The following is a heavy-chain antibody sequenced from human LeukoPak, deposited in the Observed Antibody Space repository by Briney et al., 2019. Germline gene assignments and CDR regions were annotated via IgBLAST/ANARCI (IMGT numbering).Heavy chain of an antibody. V-gene: IGHV4-59*08. CDR1: GGSISSYF. D-gene: IGHD6-13*01. CDR2: IYYGGSA. J-gene: IGHJ6*02. Sequence: PSETLSLTCAVSGGSISSYFWSWIRQPPGKGLEWIGYIYYGGSANYNPSLKSRVTMSVDTSKKQVSLKLSSVTAADTAVYYCAGGQYSSSWTSMDVWGQGTTVTVSS. CDR3: AGGQYSSSWTSMDV.